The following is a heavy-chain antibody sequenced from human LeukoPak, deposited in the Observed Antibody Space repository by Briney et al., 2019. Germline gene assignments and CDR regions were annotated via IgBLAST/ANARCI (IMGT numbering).Heavy chain of an antibody. CDR1: GYSISSGHY. CDR2: IYHSGST. Sequence: SETLSLTCAVSGYSISSGHYWGWIRRPPGKGLEWIGSIYHSGSTYYNPSLKSRVTISVDTSKNQFSLKLRSVTAADTAVYYSARHPDGYSSSWYSSPWGQGTLVTVSS. V-gene: IGHV4-38-2*01. D-gene: IGHD6-13*01. J-gene: IGHJ5*02. CDR3: ARHPDGYSSSWYSSP.